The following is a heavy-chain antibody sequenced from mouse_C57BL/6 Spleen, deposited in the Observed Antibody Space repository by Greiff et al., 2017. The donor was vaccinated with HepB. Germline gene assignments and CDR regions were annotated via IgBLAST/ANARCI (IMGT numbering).Heavy chain of an antibody. CDR2: ISDGGSYT. CDR1: GFTFSSYA. J-gene: IGHJ4*01. CDR3: ARGYAMDY. Sequence: EVMLVESGGGLVKPGGSLKLSCAASGFTFSSYAMSWVRQTPEKRLEWVATISDGGSYTYYPDNVKGRFTISRDNAKNNRYLQMSHLKSEDSAMYDCARGYAMDYWGQGTSVTVSS. V-gene: IGHV5-4*03.